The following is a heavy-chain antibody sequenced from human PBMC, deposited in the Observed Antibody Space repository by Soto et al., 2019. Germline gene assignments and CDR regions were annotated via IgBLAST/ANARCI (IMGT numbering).Heavy chain of an antibody. J-gene: IGHJ4*02. CDR1: GGSFSGYY. CDR2: INHSGST. Sequence: KPSETLSLTCAVYGGSFSGYYWSWIRQPPGKGLEWIGEINHSGSTNYNPSLKSRVTISVDTSKNQSSLKLSSVTAADTAVYYCARSRGRWLARYFDYWGQGTLVTVSS. V-gene: IGHV4-34*01. CDR3: ARSRGRWLARYFDY. D-gene: IGHD6-19*01.